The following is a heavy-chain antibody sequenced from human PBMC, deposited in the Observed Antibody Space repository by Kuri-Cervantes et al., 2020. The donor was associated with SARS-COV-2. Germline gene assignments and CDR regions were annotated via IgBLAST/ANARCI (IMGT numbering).Heavy chain of an antibody. CDR2: IRYDGSNK. CDR1: GFTFSSYG. J-gene: IGHJ4*02. Sequence: GESLKISCAASGFTFSSYGMHWVRQAPGKGLEWVAFIRYDGSNKYYADSVKGRFTISRDNSKNTLYLQMNSLRAEDTAVYYCAKVGAGYCSCGSCDSVVVDWGQGTLVTVSS. D-gene: IGHD2-15*01. V-gene: IGHV3-30*02. CDR3: AKVGAGYCSCGSCDSVVVD.